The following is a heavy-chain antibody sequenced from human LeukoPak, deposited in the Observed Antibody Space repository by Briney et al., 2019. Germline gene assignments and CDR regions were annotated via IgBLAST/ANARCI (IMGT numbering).Heavy chain of an antibody. CDR1: SYSFTRYG. D-gene: IGHD6-13*01. CDR2: ISGYNGNT. J-gene: IGHJ1*01. V-gene: IGHV1-18*01. CDR3: ARVRRIAAAGAEYFQH. Sequence: ASVKVSCKASSYSFTRYGISWVRQAPGQGLEWMGWISGYNGNTNYAQKFQGRVTMTTDTSTSTAYMELRSLRSDDTAVYYCARVRRIAAAGAEYFQHWGQGTLVTVSS.